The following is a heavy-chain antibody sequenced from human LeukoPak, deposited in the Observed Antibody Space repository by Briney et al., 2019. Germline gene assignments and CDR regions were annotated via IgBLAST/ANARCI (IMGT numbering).Heavy chain of an antibody. V-gene: IGHV4-59*08. D-gene: IGHD3-9*01. CDR3: ARLGPAYYDILTGYHGYYYYGMDV. CDR2: IYYSGST. J-gene: IGHJ6*02. Sequence: SETLSLTCTVSGGSISSYYWSWIRQPPGRGLEWIGYIYYSGSTKYNPSLKSRVTISVDTSKNQFSLKLSSVTAADTAVYYCARLGPAYYDILTGYHGYYYYGMDVWGQGTTVTVSS. CDR1: GGSISSYY.